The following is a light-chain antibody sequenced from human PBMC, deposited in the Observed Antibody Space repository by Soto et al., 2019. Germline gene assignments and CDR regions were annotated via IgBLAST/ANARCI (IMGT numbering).Light chain of an antibody. J-gene: IGKJ2*01. CDR2: GAS. CDR3: QQYCSSPPNT. CDR1: QSVSSSY. V-gene: IGKV3-20*01. Sequence: EIVLTQSPGTLSLSPGERATLSCRASQSVSSSYLAWYQQKPGQAPRLLIYGASSRATGMPDRFSGSGSGTDFTLTISRLEPEDFAVYYWQQYCSSPPNTFGQRTKLEIQ.